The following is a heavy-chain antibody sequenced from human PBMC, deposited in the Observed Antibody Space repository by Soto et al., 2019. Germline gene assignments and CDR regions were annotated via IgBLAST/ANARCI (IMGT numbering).Heavy chain of an antibody. V-gene: IGHV3-23*01. J-gene: IGHJ4*02. CDR2: ISSSGGAT. CDR1: GFTLSSYD. D-gene: IGHD6-13*01. Sequence: PGGSLRLSCATSGFTLSSYDMNWVRQAPGRGLEWVSSISSSGGATYSTDSVKGRFTISRDNYNNTLYLQMNSLRVEDTAVYYCAKNPAVGPNYFDFWGQGTLVTVSS. CDR3: AKNPAVGPNYFDF.